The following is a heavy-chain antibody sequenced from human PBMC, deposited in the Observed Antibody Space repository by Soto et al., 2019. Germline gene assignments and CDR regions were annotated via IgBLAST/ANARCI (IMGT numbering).Heavy chain of an antibody. J-gene: IGHJ4*02. D-gene: IGHD2-15*01. CDR1: GGSISSNNW. CDR3: ARREGDCRGGSCPFYHD. CDR2: IYHSGST. Sequence: QVQLQESGPGLVKPSETLSLTCAVSGGSISSNNWWSWVRQTPGKGLEWIGEIYHSGSTNYNPSLKSRVTISLDKSKNQFSLSLTSMTAAYMAVYYCARREGDCRGGSCPFYHDWGQGTLVTASS. V-gene: IGHV4-4*02.